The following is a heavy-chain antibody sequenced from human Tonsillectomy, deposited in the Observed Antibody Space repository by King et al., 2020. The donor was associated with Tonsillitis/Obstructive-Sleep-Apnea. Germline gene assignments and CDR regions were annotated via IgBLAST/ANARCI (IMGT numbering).Heavy chain of an antibody. V-gene: IGHV3-21*01. J-gene: IGHJ4*02. Sequence: QLVESGGGLVKPGGSLRLSCAASGFTFSSYSMNWVRQAPGKGLEWVSSISSSSSYIYYADSVKGRFTISTDNAKNSLYLQMNSLRAEDTAVYYCARVIARSQYYDFWSGYLYWGQGTLVTVSS. D-gene: IGHD3-3*01. CDR1: GFTFSSYS. CDR3: ARVIARSQYYDFWSGYLY. CDR2: ISSSSSYI.